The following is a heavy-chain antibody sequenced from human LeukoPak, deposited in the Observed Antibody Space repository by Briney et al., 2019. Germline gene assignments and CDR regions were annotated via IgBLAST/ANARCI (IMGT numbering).Heavy chain of an antibody. CDR1: GGSFSGYY. CDR2: INHSGST. Sequence: SETLSLTCAVYGGSFSGYYWSWIRQPPGKGLEWIGEINHSGSTNYNPSLKSRVTISVDRSKNRFSLKLSSVTAADTAVYYCARVESYGDYYYWGQGTLVTVSS. V-gene: IGHV4-34*01. J-gene: IGHJ4*02. D-gene: IGHD4-17*01. CDR3: ARVESYGDYYY.